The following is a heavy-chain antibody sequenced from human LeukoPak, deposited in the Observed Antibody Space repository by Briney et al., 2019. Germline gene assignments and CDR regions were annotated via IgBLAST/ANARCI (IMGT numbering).Heavy chain of an antibody. CDR3: ARDWNSGSYV. CDR1: GFTFSSYS. V-gene: IGHV3-21*01. CDR2: ISSSSSYI. D-gene: IGHD1-26*01. J-gene: IGHJ4*02. Sequence: GGSLRLSCAASGFTFSSYSMNWVRQAPGKGLEWVSSISSSSSYIYYADSVKGRFTISSDNAKNSLYLQMHSLRAEDTAVYYCARDWNSGSYVWGQGTLVTVSS.